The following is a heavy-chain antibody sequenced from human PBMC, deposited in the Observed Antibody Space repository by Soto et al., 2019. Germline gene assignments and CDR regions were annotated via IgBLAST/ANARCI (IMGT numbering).Heavy chain of an antibody. D-gene: IGHD3-9*01. CDR2: IKSKTDGGTT. CDR1: GFTFSNAW. Sequence: EVQLVESGGGLVKPGGSLRLSCAASGFTFSNAWMSWVRQAPGKGLEWVGRIKSKTDGGTTDYAAPVKGRFTISRDDSKNTLYLQMNSLKTEDTAVYYCTTALRYFDWAHWFDPWGQGTLVTVSS. V-gene: IGHV3-15*01. J-gene: IGHJ5*02. CDR3: TTALRYFDWAHWFDP.